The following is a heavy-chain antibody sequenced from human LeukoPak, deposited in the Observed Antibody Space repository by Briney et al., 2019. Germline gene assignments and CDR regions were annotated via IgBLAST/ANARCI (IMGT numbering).Heavy chain of an antibody. CDR3: ARQGTGWPFDY. CDR2: IYYSGIT. CDR1: GGSISNYY. V-gene: IGHV4-59*08. J-gene: IGHJ4*02. D-gene: IGHD6-19*01. Sequence: SETLSLTCTVSGGSISNYYWSWIRQPPGKGLEWIGFIYYSGITNYNPSLKSRVTISVDTSKNQFSLKLSSVTAADTAVYFCARQGTGWPFDYWGQGTLVTVSS.